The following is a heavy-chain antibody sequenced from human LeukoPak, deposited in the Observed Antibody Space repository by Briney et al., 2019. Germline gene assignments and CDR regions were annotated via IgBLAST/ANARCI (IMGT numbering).Heavy chain of an antibody. V-gene: IGHV1-46*01. CDR2: INPSGGST. Sequence: ASVKVSCKASGYTFTTYDMHWVRQAPGQGLEWMGLINPSGGSTTYGQKVQGRVTMTRDTSTSTLYMELSSLRSEDTAVYYCTRRYRGGGTCYLDYWGQGTLVTVSS. D-gene: IGHD2-15*01. CDR3: TRRYRGGGTCYLDY. CDR1: GYTFTTYD. J-gene: IGHJ4*02.